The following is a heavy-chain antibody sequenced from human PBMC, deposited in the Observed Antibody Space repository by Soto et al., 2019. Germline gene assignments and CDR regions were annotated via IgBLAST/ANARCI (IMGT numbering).Heavy chain of an antibody. CDR3: ARIGMNAGMDV. Sequence: EVQLLESGGVLVQPGGSLSLSCAASGFTFRSYAMTWVRQAPGKGLEWVSTISDSGLTTYYADSVKGRFTISRDNSKNTLYLQINSRRAEDMAVYYCARIGMNAGMDVWGQGTPVIVSS. CDR1: GFTFRSYA. CDR2: ISDSGLTT. V-gene: IGHV3-23*01. J-gene: IGHJ6*02. D-gene: IGHD1-1*01.